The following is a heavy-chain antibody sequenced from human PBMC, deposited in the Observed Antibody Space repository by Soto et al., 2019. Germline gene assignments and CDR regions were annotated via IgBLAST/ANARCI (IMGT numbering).Heavy chain of an antibody. V-gene: IGHV3-30*18. CDR1: GFTFSSYG. D-gene: IGHD6-19*01. CDR2: MLYDGSKK. J-gene: IGHJ6*04. CDR3: VKDGSSGWTYFGVMDD. Sequence: QVQIVESGGGVVQPARSLRLSCAASGFTFSSYGRHWVRQAPGKGLEWVAVMLYDGSKKYYAGSVKGRFNISRNNPNNTMYLQMSSLRGKDTALYYCVKDGSSGWTYFGVMDDWGGGTTVTGCS.